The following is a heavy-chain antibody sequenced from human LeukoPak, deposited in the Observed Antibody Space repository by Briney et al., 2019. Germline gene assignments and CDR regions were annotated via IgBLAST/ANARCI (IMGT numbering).Heavy chain of an antibody. CDR2: ISTYNGNT. Sequence: ASAKVSCKASGYTFTSYGISWVRQAPGQGLEWMGWISTYNGNTNYAPKFQGRVTMTTDTSTSTGYMELRSLRSDDTAVYYSATWRGSSWLDYWGQGTLVTVSS. CDR3: ATWRGSSWLDY. J-gene: IGHJ4*02. CDR1: GYTFTSYG. D-gene: IGHD6-13*01. V-gene: IGHV1-18*01.